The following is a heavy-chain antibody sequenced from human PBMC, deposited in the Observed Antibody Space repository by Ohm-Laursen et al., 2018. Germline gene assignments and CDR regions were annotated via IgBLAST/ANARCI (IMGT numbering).Heavy chain of an antibody. CDR2: IGTISDT. CDR3: ARVASCYKGGAYRAFDM. V-gene: IGHV3-13*01. Sequence: SLRLSCAASGFTFRSHDMHWVRQATGETLEWVSAIGTISDTFYADSVKGRFTISRENAKNSLYLQMNSLTVGDTAVYYCARVASCYKGGAYRAFDMWGQGTMVTVSS. D-gene: IGHD3-16*01. CDR1: GFTFRSHD. J-gene: IGHJ3*02.